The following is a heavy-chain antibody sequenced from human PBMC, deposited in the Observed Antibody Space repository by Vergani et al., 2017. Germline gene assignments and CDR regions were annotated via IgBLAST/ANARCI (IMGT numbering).Heavy chain of an antibody. Sequence: QVQLQESGPGLVKPSQTLSLTCTVSGGSISSGTYYWSWIRQPAGKGLAWIGRIYTSGSTNYNPSLKSRVSMSLDTSKNQFSLKLSSVTAADTAVFYCAREAYCSSTSCPHDAFDIWGQGTMVTVSS. CDR3: AREAYCSSTSCPHDAFDI. D-gene: IGHD2-2*01. CDR1: GGSISSGTYY. CDR2: IYTSGST. V-gene: IGHV4-61*02. J-gene: IGHJ3*02.